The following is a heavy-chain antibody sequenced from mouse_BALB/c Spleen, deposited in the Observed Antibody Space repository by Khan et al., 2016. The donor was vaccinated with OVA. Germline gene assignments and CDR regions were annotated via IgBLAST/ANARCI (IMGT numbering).Heavy chain of an antibody. V-gene: IGHV14-3*02. CDR3: ARDGNYRWFAY. CDR2: IDPANGNT. J-gene: IGHJ3*01. D-gene: IGHD2-1*01. CDR1: GFNIKDTY. Sequence: EVQLVESGAELVKPGASVKLSCTASGFNIKDTYMHWVKQRPEQGLEWIGRIDPANGNTKYDPKFQGKATITEDTSSNTAYLQLSSLTSEDTAVYYCARDGNYRWFAYWGQGTLVTVSA.